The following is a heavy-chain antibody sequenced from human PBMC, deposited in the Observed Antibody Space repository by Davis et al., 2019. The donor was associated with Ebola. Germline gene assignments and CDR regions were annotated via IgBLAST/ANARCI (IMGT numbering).Heavy chain of an antibody. CDR1: GFTFSSYW. D-gene: IGHD3-16*01. J-gene: IGHJ4*02. CDR2: INSDGSST. V-gene: IGHV3-74*01. Sequence: GESLKISCAASGFTFSSYWMHWVRQAPGKGLVWVSRINSDGSSTTYADSVKGRFTISRDNAKNTLYLQMNSLRAEDTAVYYCAKEMGMMYFDYWGQGTLVTVSS. CDR3: AKEMGMMYFDY.